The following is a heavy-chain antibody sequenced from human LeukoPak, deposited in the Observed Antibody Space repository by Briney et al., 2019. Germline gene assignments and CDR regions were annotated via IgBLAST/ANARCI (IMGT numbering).Heavy chain of an antibody. CDR1: GGSLSSYY. J-gene: IGHJ5*02. CDR2: ISYSGST. CDR3: ARQSSSWYNP. D-gene: IGHD6-13*01. Sequence: SETLSLTCTVSGGSLSSYYWSWIRQPPGKGLEWIGYISYSGSTKYNPSLKSRVTILVGTSKDQFSLKLRSVTAADTAVYYCARQSSSWYNPWGQGTLVTVSS. V-gene: IGHV4-59*01.